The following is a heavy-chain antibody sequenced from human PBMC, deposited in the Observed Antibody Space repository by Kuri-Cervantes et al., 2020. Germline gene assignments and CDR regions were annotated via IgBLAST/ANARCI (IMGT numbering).Heavy chain of an antibody. CDR2: IYYSGST. D-gene: IGHD3-3*01. V-gene: IGHV4-39*01. CDR3: ARRYYDFWSGYPRVGWFDP. J-gene: IGHJ5*02. Sequence: GSLRLSCTVSGGTISSSSYYWGWIRQPPGKGLEWIGSIYYSGSTYYNPSLKSRVTISVDTSKNQFPLKLSSVTAADTAVYYRARRYYDFWSGYPRVGWFDPWGQGTLVTVSS. CDR1: GGTISSSSYY.